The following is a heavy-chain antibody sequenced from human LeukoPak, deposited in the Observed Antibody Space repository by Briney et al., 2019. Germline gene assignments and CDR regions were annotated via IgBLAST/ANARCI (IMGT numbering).Heavy chain of an antibody. CDR1: GFTFSNAW. D-gene: IGHD2/OR15-2a*01. CDR3: TRELLSLHQGLDS. CDR2: IYSGGST. V-gene: IGHV3-66*01. J-gene: IGHJ5*01. Sequence: QAGGSLRLSCAASGFTFSNAWMSWVRQAPGKGLEWVSVIYSGGSTYYADSVKGRFTISRDNSKNTLYLQMNSLRAEDTAVYYCTRELLSLHQGLDSWGQGTLVTVSS.